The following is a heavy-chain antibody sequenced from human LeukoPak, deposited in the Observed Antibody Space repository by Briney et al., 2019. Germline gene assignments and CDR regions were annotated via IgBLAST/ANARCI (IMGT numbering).Heavy chain of an antibody. CDR2: INHRGST. CDR1: GGSFSGYY. CDR3: AKSDGYGLVDI. J-gene: IGHJ3*02. D-gene: IGHD3-10*01. V-gene: IGHV4-34*01. Sequence: SETLSLTCAVYGGSFSGYYWSWIRQPPGKGLEWIGEINHRGSTNYNPSLKSRVTISVDTSKNQFSLKLNSVTAADTAVYYCAKSDGYGLVDIWGQGTMVTVSS.